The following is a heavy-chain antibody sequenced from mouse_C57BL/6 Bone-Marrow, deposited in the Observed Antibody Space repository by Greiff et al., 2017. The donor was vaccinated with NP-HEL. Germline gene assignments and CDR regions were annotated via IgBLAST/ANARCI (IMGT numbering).Heavy chain of an antibody. D-gene: IGHD2-5*01. J-gene: IGHJ4*01. CDR1: GYTFTSYG. CDR3: ARAYSNNYAMDY. CDR2: IYPRSGNT. Sequence: VKLQESGAELARPGASVKLSCKASGYTFTSYGISWVKQRTGQGLEWIGEIYPRSGNTYYNEKFKGKATLTADKSSSTAYMELRSLTSEDSAVYYCARAYSNNYAMDYWGQGTSVTVSS. V-gene: IGHV1-81*01.